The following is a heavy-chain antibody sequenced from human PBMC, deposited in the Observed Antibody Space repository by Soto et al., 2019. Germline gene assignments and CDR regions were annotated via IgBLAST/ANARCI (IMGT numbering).Heavy chain of an antibody. J-gene: IGHJ4*02. CDR1: GITFSTHT. CDR3: AKGLGRASLDL. Sequence: EVQLLESGGTLVQPGGSLRLSCVASGITFSTHTMNWVRRAPGKGLEWVSTLPADSDDTSYADSLKGRFTISRDNSKKTLYLQMNSLRAEDTAMYYCAKGLGRASLDLWGQGAVVTVSS. V-gene: IGHV3-23*01. CDR2: LPADSDDT.